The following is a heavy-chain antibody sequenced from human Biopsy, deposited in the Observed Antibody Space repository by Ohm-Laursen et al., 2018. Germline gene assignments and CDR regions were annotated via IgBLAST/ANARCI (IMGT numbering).Heavy chain of an antibody. CDR1: GFTFSGYA. D-gene: IGHD5-18*01. V-gene: IGHV3-23*01. J-gene: IGHJ4*02. Sequence: GSLRLSCTASGFTFSGYAMSWVRQGPEKGLEWVSVVTGSGRSTYYTDSVKGRFTISRDNAKNTLYLQMNSLRVEDTAVYYCAKAGRGYIDYWGQGTLVIVSS. CDR2: VTGSGRST. CDR3: AKAGRGYIDY.